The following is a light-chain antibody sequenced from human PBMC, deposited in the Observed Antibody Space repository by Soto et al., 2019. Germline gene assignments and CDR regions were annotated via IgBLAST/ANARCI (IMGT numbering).Light chain of an antibody. CDR2: EVT. Sequence: HSVLTQPPSASGSPGQSVTISCTGTSSYVGDYNYVSWYQQHPGKAPKLLIFEVTKRPSGVPDRFSGSKSGNTASLTVSGLQADDEADYFCSSYAGDDNLYVFGTGTKLTVL. V-gene: IGLV2-8*01. CDR1: SSYVGDYNY. J-gene: IGLJ1*01. CDR3: SSYAGDDNLYV.